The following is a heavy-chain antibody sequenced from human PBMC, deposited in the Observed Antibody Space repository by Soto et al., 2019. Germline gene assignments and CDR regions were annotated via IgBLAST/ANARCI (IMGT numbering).Heavy chain of an antibody. V-gene: IGHV1-18*01. CDR2: ISAYDGQS. D-gene: IGHD3-22*01. CDR3: ARVWYYDSSGYYAFDY. J-gene: IGHJ4*02. CDR1: GDGFSNYG. Sequence: GASVKVSCKASGDGFSNYGFSWVRQAPGQGLEWMGWISAYDGQSNYTKKFQGRVTMTTDTSSSTAYMELRSLRSDGTAVYYCARVWYYDSSGYYAFDYWGLGTLVTVSS.